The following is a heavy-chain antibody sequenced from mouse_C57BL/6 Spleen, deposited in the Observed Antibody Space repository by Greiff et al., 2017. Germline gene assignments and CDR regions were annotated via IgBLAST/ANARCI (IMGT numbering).Heavy chain of an antibody. D-gene: IGHD2-4*01. CDR1: GYAFSSSW. CDR3: ARSYDYDQAWFAY. V-gene: IGHV1-82*01. Sequence: LVESGPELVKPGASVKISCKASGYAFSSSWMNWVKQRPGKGLEWIGRIYPGDGDTNYNGKFKGKATLTADKSSSTAYMQLSSLTSEDSAVYFCARSYDYDQAWFAYWGQGTLVTVSA. CDR2: IYPGDGDT. J-gene: IGHJ3*01.